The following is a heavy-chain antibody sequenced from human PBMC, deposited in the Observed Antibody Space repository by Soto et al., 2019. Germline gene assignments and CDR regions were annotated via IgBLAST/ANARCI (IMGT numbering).Heavy chain of an antibody. V-gene: IGHV6-1*01. CDR2: TYYRSRWYH. CDR1: GDSVSSNTAA. CDR3: ARDPGYFYGMDV. J-gene: IGHJ6*02. Sequence: SQTLSLTCDISGDSVSSNTAAWNWIRQSPSRGLEWLGRTYYRSRWYHDYAVSVKSRVTINPDTSKNQFSLQLNSVTPEDTAVYYCARDPGYFYGMDVWGQATTVTVSS.